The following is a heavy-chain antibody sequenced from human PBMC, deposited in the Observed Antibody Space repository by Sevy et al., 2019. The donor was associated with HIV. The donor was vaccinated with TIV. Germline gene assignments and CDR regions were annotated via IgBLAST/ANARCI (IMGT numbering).Heavy chain of an antibody. Sequence: GGYLRLSCAASGFTFSGYGMHWVRQAPGKGLEWVAVIWYDGTNKYYTDSVKGRFTISRDNSKNTLYLQMNSLRAEVTSVYYCAREHIALARIGYYFDYWGQGTLVTVSS. J-gene: IGHJ4*02. CDR3: AREHIALARIGYYFDY. CDR2: IWYDGTNK. CDR1: GFTFSGYG. D-gene: IGHD6-19*01. V-gene: IGHV3-33*04.